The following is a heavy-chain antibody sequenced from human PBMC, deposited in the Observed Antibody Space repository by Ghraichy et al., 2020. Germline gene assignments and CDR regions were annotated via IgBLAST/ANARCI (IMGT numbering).Heavy chain of an antibody. CDR1: GYTLTELS. D-gene: IGHD3-10*01. CDR2: FDPEDGET. V-gene: IGHV1-24*01. J-gene: IGHJ3*02. CDR3: ATDMGEGVQGSRGAFDI. Sequence: ASVKVSCKVSGYTLTELSMHWVRQAPGKGLEWMGGFDPEDGETIYAQKFQGRVTMTEDTSTDTAYMELSSLRSEDTAVYYCATDMGEGVQGSRGAFDIWGQGTMVTVSS.